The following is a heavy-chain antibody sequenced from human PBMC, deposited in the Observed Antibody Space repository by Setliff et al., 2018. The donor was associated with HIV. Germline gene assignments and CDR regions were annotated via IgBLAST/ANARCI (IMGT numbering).Heavy chain of an antibody. D-gene: IGHD3-10*01. CDR1: GFTFSNFA. CDR3: TTAVAQNWYGSGNENY. V-gene: IGHV3-23*01. J-gene: IGHJ4*02. Sequence: GGSLRLSCAASGFTFSNFAMSWVRQAPGKGLEWVSAISGGGGKTDYADSVKGRFTISRDNSKNTLYLQMNSLRADDTAVYYCTTAVAQNWYGSGNENYWGQGTLVTVSS. CDR2: ISGGGGKT.